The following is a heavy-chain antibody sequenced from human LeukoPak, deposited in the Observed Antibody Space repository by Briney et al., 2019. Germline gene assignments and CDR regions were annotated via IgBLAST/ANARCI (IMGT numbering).Heavy chain of an antibody. CDR3: ARDRDGSGWYGTKYDY. J-gene: IGHJ4*02. Sequence: LQTPSLTPALSLDTASRNIAASNSVRHSPSGGLGCLGRTYYRVKWFNDYAVSVKSRITISPDKSKNQFSLQLKSETPEDTAGYYCARDRDGSGWYGTKYDYWGQGTLVTVSS. D-gene: IGHD6-19*01. V-gene: IGHV6-1*01. CDR2: TYYRVKWFN. CDR1: LDTASRNIAA.